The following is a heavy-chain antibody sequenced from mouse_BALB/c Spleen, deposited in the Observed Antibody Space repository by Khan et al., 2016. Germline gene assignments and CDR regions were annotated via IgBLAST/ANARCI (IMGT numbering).Heavy chain of an antibody. D-gene: IGHD2-1*01. Sequence: VQLVESGGGLVQPKGSLKLSCAASGFTFNTYAMNWVRQAPGKGLEWVARIRSKSNNYATYYADSVKDRFTISRDDSQSMLYLQMNNLKTEDTAMYYCVRRDMVYGSFDYWGQGTTLTVAS. CDR1: GFTFNTYA. J-gene: IGHJ2*01. CDR3: VRRDMVYGSFDY. V-gene: IGHV10-1*02. CDR2: IRSKSNNYAT.